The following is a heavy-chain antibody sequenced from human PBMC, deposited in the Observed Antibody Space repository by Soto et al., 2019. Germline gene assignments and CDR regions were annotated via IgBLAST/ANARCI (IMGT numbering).Heavy chain of an antibody. J-gene: IGHJ3*02. CDR2: TYWDDDK. CDR3: ARSIAARPVLGALDM. Sequence: QITLKESGPTLVKPTQTLMLTCTFSGFSLSTSGVGVGWIRQPPGKALDLLALTYWDDDKWYSPYLNSRLTLTKDSSKNLEVLTMTNMDPVDTATYYCARSIAARPVLGALDMWGQGTMVTVSS. D-gene: IGHD6-6*01. V-gene: IGHV2-5*02. CDR1: GFSLSTSGVG.